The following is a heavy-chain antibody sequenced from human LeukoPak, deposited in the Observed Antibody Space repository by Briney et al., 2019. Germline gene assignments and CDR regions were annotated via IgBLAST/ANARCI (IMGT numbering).Heavy chain of an antibody. CDR2: ISDSSSFI. D-gene: IGHD4-17*01. CDR1: GFTFNSNG. J-gene: IGHJ4*02. Sequence: PGGSLRLSCAASGFTFNSNGMNWVRQAPGKGLEWVSYISDSSSFIYYADSVKGRFTISRDNANDSLYLQLNSLSAEDTAVYYCAREGRYGDYLDYWGQGTLVTVSP. V-gene: IGHV3-21*01. CDR3: AREGRYGDYLDY.